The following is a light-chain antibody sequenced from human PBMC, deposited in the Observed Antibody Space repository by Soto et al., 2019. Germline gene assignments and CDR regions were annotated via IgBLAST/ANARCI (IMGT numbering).Light chain of an antibody. V-gene: IGKV3-11*01. CDR3: QQRYHWPPLT. Sequence: EIVLTQSPATLSLSPGDSATLSCTARQDIRIFLAWYQQKPGQAPRLLIYNASQRATGIPARFAGSGSGTDFTLTISSLGPEDFAVYYCQQRYHWPPLTFGGGTKVEIK. CDR2: NAS. J-gene: IGKJ4*01. CDR1: QDIRIF.